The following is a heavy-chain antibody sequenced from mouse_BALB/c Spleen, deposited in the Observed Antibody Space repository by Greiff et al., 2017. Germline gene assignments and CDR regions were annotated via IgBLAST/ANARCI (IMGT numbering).Heavy chain of an antibody. Sequence: QVQLKESGPGLVAPSQSLSITCTVSGFSLTGYGVNWVRQPPGKGLEWLGMIWGDGSTDYNSALKSRLSISKDNSKSQVFLKVNSLQTDDTARYYCARVTTQEKPYWYFDVWGAGTTVTVSS. V-gene: IGHV2-6-7*01. D-gene: IGHD2-12*01. J-gene: IGHJ1*01. CDR2: IWGDGST. CDR3: ARVTTQEKPYWYFDV. CDR1: GFSLTGYG.